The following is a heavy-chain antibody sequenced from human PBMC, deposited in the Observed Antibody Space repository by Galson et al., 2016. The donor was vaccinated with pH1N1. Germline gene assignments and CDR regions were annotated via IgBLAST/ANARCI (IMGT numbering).Heavy chain of an antibody. CDR2: ISYDGSNK. J-gene: IGHJ2*01. CDR1: GLTFSSYG. Sequence: SLGLSCAASGLTFSSYGMHWVRQAPGKGLEWVAVISYDGSNKYYADSVKGRFTISRDNSKNTLYLQMNSLRAEDTAVYYCAKGDYGDYVGYFDLWGRGTLVTVSS. D-gene: IGHD4-17*01. V-gene: IGHV3-30*18. CDR3: AKGDYGDYVGYFDL.